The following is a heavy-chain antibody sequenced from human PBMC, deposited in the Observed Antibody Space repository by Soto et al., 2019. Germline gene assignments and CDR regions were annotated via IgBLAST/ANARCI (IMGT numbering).Heavy chain of an antibody. CDR2: INPKTAAT. V-gene: IGHV1-2*02. CDR1: GYSVSDYF. D-gene: IGHD1-26*01. Sequence: QVQLVQSGAEVKKSGASVKVSCKASGYSVSDYFIQWVRQAPGQGLEWVAWINPKTAATNYAKKLQGMVSLTWDTSFSTAYMEVTRLRPDDTGVYFCARIKWGHDYYNGMDVWGQGTTVIVSS. J-gene: IGHJ6*02. CDR3: ARIKWGHDYYNGMDV.